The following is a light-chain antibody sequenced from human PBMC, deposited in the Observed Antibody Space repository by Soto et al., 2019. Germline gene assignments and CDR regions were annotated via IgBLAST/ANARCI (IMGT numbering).Light chain of an antibody. CDR3: QQYDNLPLT. J-gene: IGKJ4*01. V-gene: IGKV1-5*01. Sequence: DIQMTQSPSSLSASIGDRFTITCRASQSISSWLAWYQQKPGKAPKLLIYDASSLESGVPSRFSGSGSGTEFTLTISNLQPDDFATYYCQQYDNLPLTFGGGTKVDI. CDR1: QSISSW. CDR2: DAS.